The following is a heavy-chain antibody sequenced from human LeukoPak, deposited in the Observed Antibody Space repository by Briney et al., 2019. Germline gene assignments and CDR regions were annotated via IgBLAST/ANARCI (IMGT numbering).Heavy chain of an antibody. Sequence: QSGGSLRLSCAASGFTFSSYGMLWVRQAPGKGLKWVASIVSDGSDKYYGGSVKGRFTISRDNSKNRLYLQMNSLRAEDTAVYYCAKGSGSSYIDYWGQGTLVTVSS. CDR1: GFTFSSYG. CDR2: IVSDGSDK. CDR3: AKGSGSSYIDY. V-gene: IGHV3-30*02. J-gene: IGHJ4*02. D-gene: IGHD1-26*01.